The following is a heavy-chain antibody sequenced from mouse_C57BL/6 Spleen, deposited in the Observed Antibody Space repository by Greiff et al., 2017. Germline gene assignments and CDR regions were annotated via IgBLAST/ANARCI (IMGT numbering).Heavy chain of an antibody. V-gene: IGHV14-4*01. D-gene: IGHD1-1*01. Sequence: EVKLVESGAELVRPGASVKLSCTASGFNIKDDYMHWVKQRPEQGLEWIGWIDPENGDTEYASKFQGKATITADTSSNTAYLQLSSLTSEDTAVYYCTTFTTVVATDYYAMDYWGQGTSVTVSS. CDR2: IDPENGDT. J-gene: IGHJ4*01. CDR1: GFNIKDDY. CDR3: TTFTTVVATDYYAMDY.